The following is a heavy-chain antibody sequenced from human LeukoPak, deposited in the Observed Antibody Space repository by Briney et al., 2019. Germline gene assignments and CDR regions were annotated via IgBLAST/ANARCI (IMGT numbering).Heavy chain of an antibody. V-gene: IGHV3-23*03. CDR3: TTDGVGVEGATYDN. CDR1: GFTFSNYA. Sequence: PGGSLRLSCAASGFTFSNYAMSWVRQAPGKGLEWVSILYPEGNTYYTDSVKGRFSISRDDSKNTLYLQMNSLKTEDTAVYYCTTDGVGVEGATYDNWGQGTLVCVSS. CDR2: LYPEGNT. J-gene: IGHJ4*02. D-gene: IGHD1-26*01.